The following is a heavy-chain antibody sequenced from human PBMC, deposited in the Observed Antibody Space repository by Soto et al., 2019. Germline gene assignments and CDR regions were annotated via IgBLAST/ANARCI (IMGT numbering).Heavy chain of an antibody. CDR2: IYYSGST. CDR3: ARAKTYYYGSGSHGMDV. Sequence: ASETLSLTCTVSGGSISSGGYFWSWIRQEPGKGLEWIGYIYYSGSTYYNPSLKSRVTISVDTSKNQFSLKLSSVTAADTAVYYCARAKTYYYGSGSHGMDVWGQGTTVTVSS. V-gene: IGHV4-31*03. D-gene: IGHD3-10*01. J-gene: IGHJ6*02. CDR1: GGSISSGGYF.